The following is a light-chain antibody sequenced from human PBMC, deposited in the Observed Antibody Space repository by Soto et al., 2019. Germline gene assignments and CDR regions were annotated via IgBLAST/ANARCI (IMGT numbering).Light chain of an antibody. J-gene: IGKJ1*01. CDR1: QSISSW. CDR2: KAS. Sequence: DIQMTQSPSTLSASVGDRVTITCRPSQSISSWLAWYQQKPGKAPKLLIYKASSLESGVPSRFSASGSGTEFTLTISSLQPDDFATYYCQQYNSYSPTWTFGQGTKVEIK. CDR3: QQYNSYSPTWT. V-gene: IGKV1-5*03.